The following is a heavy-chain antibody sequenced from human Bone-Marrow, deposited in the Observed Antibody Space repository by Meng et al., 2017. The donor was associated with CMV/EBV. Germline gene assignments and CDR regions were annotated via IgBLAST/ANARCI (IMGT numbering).Heavy chain of an antibody. CDR1: GFTFSSYG. Sequence: GGSLRLSCAASGFTFSSYGMHWVRQAPGKGLEWVAFIRYDGSNKYYADSVKGRFTISRDNSKNTLYLQMNSLRAEDTAVYYCAKDEDAGYYDFWSGYYTWGQGTLVTVSS. CDR2: IRYDGSNK. V-gene: IGHV3-30*02. D-gene: IGHD3-3*01. J-gene: IGHJ5*02. CDR3: AKDEDAGYYDFWSGYYT.